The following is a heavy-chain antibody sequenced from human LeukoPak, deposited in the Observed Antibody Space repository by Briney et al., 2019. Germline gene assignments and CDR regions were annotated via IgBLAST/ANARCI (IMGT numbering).Heavy chain of an antibody. V-gene: IGHV3-48*03. Sequence: QPGGSLRLSCAVSGFTFSSYEMNWVRQAPGKGLEWVSYISSSGSTIYYADSVKGRFTISRDNAKNSLYLQMNSLRAEDTAVYYCARHSGSYRCFDYWGQGTLVTVSS. J-gene: IGHJ4*02. D-gene: IGHD1-26*01. CDR1: GFTFSSYE. CDR2: ISSSGSTI. CDR3: ARHSGSYRCFDY.